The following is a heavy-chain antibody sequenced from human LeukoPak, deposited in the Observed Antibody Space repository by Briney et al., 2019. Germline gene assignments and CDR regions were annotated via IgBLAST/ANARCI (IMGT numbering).Heavy chain of an antibody. D-gene: IGHD7-27*01. CDR2: FVPEDDET. CDR1: GSTLTEFS. CDR3: ATIAPGDLFDS. V-gene: IGHV1-24*01. Sequence: GASVKVSCKVSGSTLTEFSIHWVRQAPGKGREWMGGFVPEDDETIYAQSFQVRVTMTEDTSTDTAYMELSGLRSEDTAMYYCATIAPGDLFDSWGQGTLVTVSS. J-gene: IGHJ4*02.